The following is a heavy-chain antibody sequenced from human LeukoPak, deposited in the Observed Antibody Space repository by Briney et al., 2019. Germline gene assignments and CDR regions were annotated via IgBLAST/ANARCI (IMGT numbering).Heavy chain of an antibody. CDR2: MNPNSGNT. Sequence: ASVKVSCKASGYTFTSYDINWVRQATGQGLEWMGWMNPNSGNTGYAQKFQGRVTITRNTSISTAYMELSSLRSEDTAVYYCASSTPYCSGWDAFDIWGQGTMVTVSS. CDR1: GYTFTSYD. J-gene: IGHJ3*02. D-gene: IGHD6-19*01. CDR3: ASSTPYCSGWDAFDI. V-gene: IGHV1-8*03.